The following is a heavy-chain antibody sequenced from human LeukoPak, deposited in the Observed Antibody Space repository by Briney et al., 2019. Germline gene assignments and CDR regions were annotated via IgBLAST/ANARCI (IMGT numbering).Heavy chain of an antibody. Sequence: ASVKVSCKHSGYTFTSYAMYSVCQAPGERRERMGWINVGNGNTKYSQKFQGRVTITRDTSASTAYMELSSLRSEDTAVYYCARDNLGFGPGGMDVWGKGTTVTVSS. CDR1: GYTFTSYA. J-gene: IGHJ6*04. V-gene: IGHV1-3*01. D-gene: IGHD3-10*01. CDR2: INVGNGNT. CDR3: ARDNLGFGPGGMDV.